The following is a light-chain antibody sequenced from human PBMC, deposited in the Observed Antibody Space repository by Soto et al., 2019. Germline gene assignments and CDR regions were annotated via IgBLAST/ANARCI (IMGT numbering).Light chain of an antibody. J-gene: IGKJ2*01. Sequence: DIHMTQSPSTLSASVGDRVTITCRASQSISSWLAWYQQKPGKAPKLLIYKASSLESGVTSRFRGSGSGTEFTLTISSLQPDDFATYYCQQYNSYPYTFGQGTKLQIK. CDR2: KAS. V-gene: IGKV1-5*03. CDR3: QQYNSYPYT. CDR1: QSISSW.